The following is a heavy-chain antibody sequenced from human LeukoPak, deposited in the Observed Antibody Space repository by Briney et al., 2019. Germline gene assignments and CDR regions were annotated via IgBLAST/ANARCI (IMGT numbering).Heavy chain of an antibody. CDR2: INSDGSST. V-gene: IGHV3-74*01. Sequence: GGTLSLSCAASGFTFSSYWMHWVRQAPGKGLVWVSRINSDGSSTTYAYSVKGRFTVYRDNAKSTLYLQMNSLRAEDTAVYYCATGPSPAFGYWGQGTLVTVSS. D-gene: IGHD2-2*01. CDR1: GFTFSSYW. CDR3: ATGPSPAFGY. J-gene: IGHJ4*02.